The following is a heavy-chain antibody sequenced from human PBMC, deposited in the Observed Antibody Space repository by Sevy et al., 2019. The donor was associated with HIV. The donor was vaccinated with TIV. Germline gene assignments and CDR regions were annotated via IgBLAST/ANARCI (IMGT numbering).Heavy chain of an antibody. V-gene: IGHV3-53*01. J-gene: IGHJ5*02. CDR2: IYSGGST. CDR3: ARYGSGSYSWFDP. CDR1: GFTVSSNY. Sequence: GGSLRLSCAASGFTVSSNYMSWVRQAPGKGLEWVSVIYSGGSTYYADSVKGRFNISRDNSKNTLYLQKNSVRAGDTAVYYCARYGSGSYSWFDPWGQGTLVTVSS. D-gene: IGHD3-10*01.